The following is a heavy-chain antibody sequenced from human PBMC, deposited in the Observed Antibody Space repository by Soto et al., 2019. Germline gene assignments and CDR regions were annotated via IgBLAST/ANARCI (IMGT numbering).Heavy chain of an antibody. V-gene: IGHV4-4*02. Sequence: QVQLQESGPGLVKPSGILSLTCAVSGGSITDKWRSWIRQTPGKGLEWIGEVHHSGSTNYSPSLKSRVTMSVDTSKNDFSLKLFSLTAADTAIYYCAREGDHPFSLGYWGQGTLVTVSS. CDR3: AREGDHPFSLGY. D-gene: IGHD3-16*01. CDR2: VHHSGST. J-gene: IGHJ4*02. CDR1: GGSITDKW.